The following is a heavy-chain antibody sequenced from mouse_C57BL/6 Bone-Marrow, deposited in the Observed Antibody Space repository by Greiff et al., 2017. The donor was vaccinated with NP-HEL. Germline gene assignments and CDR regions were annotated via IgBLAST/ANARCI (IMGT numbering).Heavy chain of an antibody. CDR1: GFSLTSYA. CDR2: IWTGGGT. CDR3: ARNYYGSSGYFDV. D-gene: IGHD1-1*01. Sequence: QVQLKESGPGLVAPSQSLSITCTFSGFSLTSYAISWVRQPPGKGLAWLGVIWTGGGTNYNSALKSRLSISKDNSTSQVFLKMNSLQTDDTARYYCARNYYGSSGYFDVWGTGTTVTVSS. J-gene: IGHJ1*03. V-gene: IGHV2-9-1*01.